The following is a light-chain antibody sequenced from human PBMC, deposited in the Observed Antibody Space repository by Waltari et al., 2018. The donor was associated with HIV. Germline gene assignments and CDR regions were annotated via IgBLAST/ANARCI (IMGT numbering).Light chain of an antibody. J-gene: IGLJ1*01. V-gene: IGLV2-23*02. CDR1: RSDIGGYDL. CDR2: EVT. CDR3: CSCPRSGIRYV. Sequence: QSALTQPPSASGSPGQSVTISCTGSRSDIGGYDLVSWYQQHPGEAPKLIIYEVTKRPSGVSNRFSGSKSGNTASLTISGLQAEDEADYYCCSCPRSGIRYVFGTGTKVTVL.